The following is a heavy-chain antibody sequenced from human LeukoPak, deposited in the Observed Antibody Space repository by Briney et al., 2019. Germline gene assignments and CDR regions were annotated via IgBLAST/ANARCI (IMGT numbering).Heavy chain of an antibody. CDR3: ARDGGLTGILTGVDY. Sequence: GRSLRLSCAASGFTFSSYAMHWVRQAPGKGLEWVAVISYDGSNKYYADSVEGRFTISRDNSKNTLYLQMNSLRAEDTAVYYCARDGGLTGILTGVDYWGQGTLVTVSS. V-gene: IGHV3-30*04. D-gene: IGHD3-9*01. CDR1: GFTFSSYA. J-gene: IGHJ4*02. CDR2: ISYDGSNK.